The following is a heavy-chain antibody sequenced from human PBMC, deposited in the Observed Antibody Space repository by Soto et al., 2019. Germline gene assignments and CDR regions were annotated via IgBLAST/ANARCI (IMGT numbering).Heavy chain of an antibody. CDR3: ARGSMVRGALKMPFDD. D-gene: IGHD3-10*01. J-gene: IGHJ4*02. Sequence: ASVKVSCKASGYTFTSYDINWVRQATGQGLEWMGWMNPNSGNTGYAQKFQGRVTMTRNTSISTAYMELSSLRSEDTAVYYCARGSMVRGALKMPFDDWGQGTLVTVSS. CDR2: MNPNSGNT. CDR1: GYTFTSYD. V-gene: IGHV1-8*01.